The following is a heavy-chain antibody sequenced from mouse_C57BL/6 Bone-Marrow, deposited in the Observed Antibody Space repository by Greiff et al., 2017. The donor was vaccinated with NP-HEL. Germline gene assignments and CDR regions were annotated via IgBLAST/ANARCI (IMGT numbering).Heavy chain of an antibody. CDR2: IDPENGDT. V-gene: IGHV14-4*01. D-gene: IGHD2-2*01. Sequence: EVKLVESGAELVRPGASVKLSCTASGFNIKDDYMHWVKQRPEQGLEWIGWIDPENGDTEYASKFQGKATITADTSSNTAYLQLSSLTSEDTAVYYCTTDLLWLRRDYFDYWGQGTTLTVSS. CDR3: TTDLLWLRRDYFDY. J-gene: IGHJ2*01. CDR1: GFNIKDDY.